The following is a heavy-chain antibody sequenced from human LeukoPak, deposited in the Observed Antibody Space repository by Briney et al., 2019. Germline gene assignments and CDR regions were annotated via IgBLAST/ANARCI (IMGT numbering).Heavy chain of an antibody. CDR1: GGSLSGNY. J-gene: IGHJ3*02. V-gene: IGHV4-34*01. D-gene: IGHD5-24*01. CDR3: ASYLIRDGYNDGAFDI. CDR2: IYHSGRT. Sequence: SETLSLTCAVSGGSLSGNYWSWIRQPPGKGLEWIGEIYHSGRTKYNPSLKSRVTISVDTSKNQFSLKFSSVTAADTAMYYCASYLIRDGYNDGAFDIWGQGTMVTVSS.